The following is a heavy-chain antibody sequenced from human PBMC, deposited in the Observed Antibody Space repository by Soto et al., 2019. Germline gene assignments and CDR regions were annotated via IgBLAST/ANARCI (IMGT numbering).Heavy chain of an antibody. D-gene: IGHD2-21*02. Sequence: GGSLRLSCAASGFTFSSYGMHWVRQAPGKGLEWVAVIWYDGSNKYYADSVKGRFTISRDNSKNTLYLQMNSLRAEDTAVYYCARDQEVNCGGDCYPDYWGQGTLVTVSS. J-gene: IGHJ4*02. CDR3: ARDQEVNCGGDCYPDY. CDR1: GFTFSSYG. V-gene: IGHV3-33*01. CDR2: IWYDGSNK.